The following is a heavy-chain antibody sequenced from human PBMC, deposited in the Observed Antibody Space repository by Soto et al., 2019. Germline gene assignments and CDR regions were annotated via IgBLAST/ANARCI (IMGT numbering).Heavy chain of an antibody. D-gene: IGHD3-22*01. CDR3: ARHFLGDDSSGYYIRYFDY. Sequence: PSETLSLTCTVSGGSVSSGTSFWSWIRQPPGKGLEWIGEINHSGSTNYNPSLKSRVTISVDTSKNQFSLKLSSVTAADTAVYYCARHFLGDDSSGYYIRYFDYWGQGTLVTVSS. J-gene: IGHJ4*02. CDR1: GGSVSSGTSF. V-gene: IGHV4-39*07. CDR2: INHSGST.